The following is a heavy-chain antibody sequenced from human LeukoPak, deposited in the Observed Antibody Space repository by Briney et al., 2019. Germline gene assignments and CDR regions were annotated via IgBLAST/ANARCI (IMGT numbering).Heavy chain of an antibody. Sequence: SETLSLTCTVSGGSISSYYWSWIRQPPGKGLEWIGYIYYSGSTNYNPSLKSRVTISVDTSKNQFSLKLSSVTAADTAVYYCATSLYSGYDFADYWGQGTLVTVSS. V-gene: IGHV4-59*08. CDR3: ATSLYSGYDFADY. CDR2: IYYSGST. D-gene: IGHD5-12*01. J-gene: IGHJ4*02. CDR1: GGSISSYY.